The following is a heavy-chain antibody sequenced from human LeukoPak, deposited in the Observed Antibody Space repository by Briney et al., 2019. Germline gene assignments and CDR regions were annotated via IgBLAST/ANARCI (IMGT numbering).Heavy chain of an antibody. V-gene: IGHV3-74*03. Sequence: GGSLRLSCAVSGFTFSSHWMHWVRQAPGKGLVWVSRINGGGSSTTYADSVKGRFTISKDNAKNTLYLHMNSLRDDDTAVYYCAMSISGLAFDIWGPGTMVTVSS. CDR1: GFTFSSHW. J-gene: IGHJ3*02. D-gene: IGHD1-14*01. CDR2: INGGGSST. CDR3: AMSISGLAFDI.